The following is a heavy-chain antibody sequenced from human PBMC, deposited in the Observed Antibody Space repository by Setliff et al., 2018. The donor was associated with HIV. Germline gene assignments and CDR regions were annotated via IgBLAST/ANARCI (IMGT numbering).Heavy chain of an antibody. CDR3: ARQATKSFFDY. CDR2: INPHSGGT. J-gene: IGHJ4*02. D-gene: IGHD1-26*01. V-gene: IGHV1-2*06. Sequence: ASVKVSCKASGYTFSDYYFHWVRQAPGQGLEWMGRINPHSGGTNYAQKFQGRVTMTRDTSISTYYMELSSLTSDDTAVYYCARQATKSFFDYWGQGALVTVPQ. CDR1: GYTFSDYY.